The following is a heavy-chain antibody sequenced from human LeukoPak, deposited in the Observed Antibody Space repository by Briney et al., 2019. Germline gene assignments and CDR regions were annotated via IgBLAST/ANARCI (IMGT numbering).Heavy chain of an antibody. D-gene: IGHD3-10*01. Sequence: SGTLSLTCAVSGGSISSSNWWNWVRQPPGKGLEWIGEIYHSGSTNYNPSLKSRVTMSVDKSKNQFSLKLTSVTAADTAVYYCARDSLLYGSGTFDYWGQGTLVTVSS. CDR1: GGSISSSNW. CDR3: ARDSLLYGSGTFDY. V-gene: IGHV4-4*02. CDR2: IYHSGST. J-gene: IGHJ4*02.